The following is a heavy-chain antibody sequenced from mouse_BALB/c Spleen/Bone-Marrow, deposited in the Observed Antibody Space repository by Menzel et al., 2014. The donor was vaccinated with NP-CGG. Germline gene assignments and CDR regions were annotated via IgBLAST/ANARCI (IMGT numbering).Heavy chain of an antibody. Sequence: QVQLQQSGAELVRPGSSVKISCKASGYAFSNYWMNWVKQRPGQGLEWIGQIYPGDTDIHYNGKFKGKATLTANKSSSTAYRQLSSLTSEDSAVYFCASRGDYSYAMDYWGQGTSVTVSS. CDR3: ASRGDYSYAMDY. J-gene: IGHJ4*01. CDR2: IYPGDTDI. CDR1: GYAFSNYW. V-gene: IGHV1-80*01. D-gene: IGHD1-1*01.